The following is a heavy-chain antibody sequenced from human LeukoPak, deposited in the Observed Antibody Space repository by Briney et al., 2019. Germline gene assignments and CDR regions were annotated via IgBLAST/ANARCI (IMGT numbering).Heavy chain of an antibody. Sequence: ASVKVSCKASGDIFPSYDINWVRQATGQGPEWMGWMNPNSGNTGYAQKFQGRVTMTRNTSISTAYMELSSLRSEDTAVYYCATSPSTSCPIYWGQGTLVTVSS. CDR2: MNPNSGNT. D-gene: IGHD2-2*01. CDR1: GDIFPSYD. V-gene: IGHV1-8*01. J-gene: IGHJ4*02. CDR3: ATSPSTSCPIY.